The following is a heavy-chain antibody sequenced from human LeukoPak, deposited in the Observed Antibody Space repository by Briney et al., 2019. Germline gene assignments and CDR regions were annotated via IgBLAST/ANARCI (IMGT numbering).Heavy chain of an antibody. V-gene: IGHV4-59*07. CDR3: AGSKSYFGNFDY. J-gene: IGHJ4*02. Sequence: SDTLSLTCTVSGRSISNYFWSWIRQPPGEGLEWIGCISYTGSTNYTPSLKSRVTMSVGASTDQFSLELSSVTAADTAVYFCAGSKSYFGNFDYWGQGTLVTVSS. CDR1: GRSISNYF. CDR2: ISYTGST. D-gene: IGHD2/OR15-2a*01.